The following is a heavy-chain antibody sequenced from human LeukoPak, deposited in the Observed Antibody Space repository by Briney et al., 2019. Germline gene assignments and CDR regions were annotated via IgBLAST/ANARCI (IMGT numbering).Heavy chain of an antibody. CDR1: GYTFSNYC. D-gene: IGHD6-13*01. J-gene: IGHJ4*02. Sequence: RASVKVSCKASGYTFSNYCMHWVRQAPGQGLEWMGIINPSGGSTSYAQKFQGRVTMTRDMSTSTVYMELSSLRSEDTAVYYCAREIAAAGTGGDFDYWGQGTLVTVSS. CDR2: INPSGGST. CDR3: AREIAAAGTGGDFDY. V-gene: IGHV1-46*01.